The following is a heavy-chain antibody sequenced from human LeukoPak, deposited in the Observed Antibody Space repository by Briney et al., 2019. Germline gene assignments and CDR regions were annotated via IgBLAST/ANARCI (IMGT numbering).Heavy chain of an antibody. CDR2: ISSGSDPI. CDR3: AKRTGTTRLTLWWYYYGMDV. CDR1: GFTFSTYN. Sequence: GGSLRLSCAVSGFTFSTYNMNWVRQAPGKGLEWVSYISSGSDPIYYADSVKGRFTISRDNAQNSLYLQMNSLRAEDTAVYYCAKRTGTTRLTLWWYYYGMDVWGQGTTVTVSS. J-gene: IGHJ6*02. D-gene: IGHD1-1*01. V-gene: IGHV3-48*01.